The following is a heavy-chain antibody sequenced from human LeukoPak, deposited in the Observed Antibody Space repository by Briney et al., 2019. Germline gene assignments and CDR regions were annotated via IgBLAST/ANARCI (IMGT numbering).Heavy chain of an antibody. D-gene: IGHD3-22*01. CDR2: ISRDGSST. CDR3: TKGVVIKSDGMDV. CDR1: GFTFDDYA. J-gene: IGHJ6*02. V-gene: IGHV3-43*02. Sequence: GGSLRLSCAASGFTFDDYAMHWVRQAPGKGLEWVSLISRDGSSTYYADSVKGRFTISRDNSKNSLYLQMNSLRTEDTALYYCTKGVVIKSDGMDVWGQGTTVTVSS.